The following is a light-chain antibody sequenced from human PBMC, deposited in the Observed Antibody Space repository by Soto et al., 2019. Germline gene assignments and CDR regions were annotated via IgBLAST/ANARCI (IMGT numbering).Light chain of an antibody. CDR3: QQYKSYPYT. J-gene: IGKJ2*01. Sequence: DIQMTQSPSTLSASAGDRVTVTCRASQSIGSLLAWYQQKPWNAPNLLIYDASTLESGVPSRFSGSGSGTEFTLTISGLRPDDVATFYCQQYKSYPYTFGQGTKVEIK. V-gene: IGKV1-5*01. CDR2: DAS. CDR1: QSIGSL.